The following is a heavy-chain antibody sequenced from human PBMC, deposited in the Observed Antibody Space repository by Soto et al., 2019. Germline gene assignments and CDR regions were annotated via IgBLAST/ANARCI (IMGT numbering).Heavy chain of an antibody. J-gene: IGHJ4*02. CDR1: GFTFSSYS. Sequence: NPGGSLRLSCAASGFTFSSYSMNWVRQPPGKGLEWVSSISSSSSYIYYADSVKGRFTISRDNAKNSLYLQMNSLRAEDTAVYYCARDGVRWNHRFDYWGQGTLVTVSS. D-gene: IGHD4-17*01. CDR2: ISSSSSYI. V-gene: IGHV3-21*01. CDR3: ARDGVRWNHRFDY.